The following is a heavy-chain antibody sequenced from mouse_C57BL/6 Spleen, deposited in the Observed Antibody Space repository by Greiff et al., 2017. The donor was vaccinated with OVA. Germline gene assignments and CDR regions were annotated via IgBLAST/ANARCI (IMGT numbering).Heavy chain of an antibody. V-gene: IGHV1-9*01. CDR2: ILPGSGST. J-gene: IGHJ1*03. CDR3: ARRSGFITTVVASYWYFDV. Sequence: VMLVESGAELMKPGASVKLSCKATGYTFTGYWIEWVKQRPGHGLEWIGEILPGSGSTNYNEKFKGKATFTADTSSNTAYMQLSSLTTEDSAIYYCARRSGFITTVVASYWYFDVWGTGTTVTVSS. CDR1: GYTFTGYW. D-gene: IGHD1-1*01.